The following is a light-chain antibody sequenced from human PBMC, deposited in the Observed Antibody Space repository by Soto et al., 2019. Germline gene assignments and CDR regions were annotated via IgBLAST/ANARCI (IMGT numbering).Light chain of an antibody. CDR2: RNN. Sequence: QAVVTQPPSTSGTPGQRVTISCSGSSSNIGTNYVNWYQHLPGTAPKLLIYRNNQRPSGVPDRFSGSKSGTTASLAISGLRSEDEADYDCATWTNSLSGAVFGGGTQLTVL. V-gene: IGLV1-47*01. CDR1: SSNIGTNY. J-gene: IGLJ7*01. CDR3: ATWTNSLSGAV.